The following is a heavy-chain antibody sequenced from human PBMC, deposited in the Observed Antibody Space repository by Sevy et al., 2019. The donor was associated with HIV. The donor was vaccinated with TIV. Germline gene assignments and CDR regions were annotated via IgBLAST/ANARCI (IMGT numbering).Heavy chain of an antibody. V-gene: IGHV3-30*02. D-gene: IGHD3-22*01. Sequence: GGSLRLSCAASGFTFNTFGIHWVRQAPGKGLEWVAEIWYDGSNKYYEESVKGRFTISRDNSKNTLFLQMNSLRADDTAVYYCAKEGHYYYDSSGYYGMDVWGQGTTVTVSS. CDR3: AKEGHYYYDSSGYYGMDV. J-gene: IGHJ6*02. CDR1: GFTFNTFG. CDR2: IWYDGSNK.